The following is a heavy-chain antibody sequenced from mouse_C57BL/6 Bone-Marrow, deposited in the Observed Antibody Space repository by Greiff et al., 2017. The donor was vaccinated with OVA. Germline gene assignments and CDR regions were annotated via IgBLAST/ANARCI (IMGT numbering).Heavy chain of an antibody. J-gene: IGHJ4*01. CDR1: GYTFTSYW. CDR3: ARAAYYSNYVGYYYAMDY. Sequence: VKLQQPGAELVKPGASVKMSCKASGYTFTSYWITWVKQRPGQGLEWIGDIYPGSGSTNYNEKFKSKATLTVDTSSSTAYMQLSSLTSEDSAVYYCARAAYYSNYVGYYYAMDYWGQGTSVTVSS. D-gene: IGHD2-5*01. CDR2: IYPGSGST. V-gene: IGHV1-55*01.